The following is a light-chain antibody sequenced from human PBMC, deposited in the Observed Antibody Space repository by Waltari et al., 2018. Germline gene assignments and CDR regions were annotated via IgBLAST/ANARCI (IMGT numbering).Light chain of an antibody. Sequence: DIQMTQSPSSVSSSVGDTCTITCRASQRITSWLAWYQQKPGKAPKLLIYAASSLQSGVPSRFSGSGSGADFTLTISSLQPEDFATYYCQQADSLPLTFGGGTKVEIK. J-gene: IGKJ4*01. V-gene: IGKV1D-12*01. CDR1: QRITSW. CDR3: QQADSLPLT. CDR2: AAS.